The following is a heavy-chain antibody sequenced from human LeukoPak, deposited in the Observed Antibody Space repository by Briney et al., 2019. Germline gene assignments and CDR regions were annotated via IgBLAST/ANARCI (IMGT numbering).Heavy chain of an antibody. CDR3: ARARPTIVRGVHFDY. V-gene: IGHV4-59*01. J-gene: IGHJ4*02. Sequence: QTSETLSLTCTVSGGSISSYYWSWIRQPPGKGLEWIGYIYYSGSTNYNPSLKSRVTISVDTSKNQFSLKLSSVTAADTAVYYCARARPTIVRGVHFDYWGQGTLVTVSS. CDR1: GGSISSYY. D-gene: IGHD3-10*01. CDR2: IYYSGST.